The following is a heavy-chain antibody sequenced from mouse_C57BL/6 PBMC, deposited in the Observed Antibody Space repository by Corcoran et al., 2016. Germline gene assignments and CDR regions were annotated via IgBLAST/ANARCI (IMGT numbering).Heavy chain of an antibody. CDR3: ARKNYGNYDWFAY. Sequence: QGQLQQSGPELVKPGASVKISCKASGYTFTDYYINWVKQRPGQGLEWIGWIFPGSGSTYYNEKFKGKATLTVDKSSSTAYMLLSSLTSEDSAVYFCARKNYGNYDWFAYWGQGTLVTVSA. CDR1: GYTFTDYY. V-gene: IGHV1-75*01. CDR2: IFPGSGST. D-gene: IGHD2-1*01. J-gene: IGHJ3*01.